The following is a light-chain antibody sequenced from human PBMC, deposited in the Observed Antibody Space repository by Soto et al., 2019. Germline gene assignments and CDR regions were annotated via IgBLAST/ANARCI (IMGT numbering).Light chain of an antibody. CDR3: SSYTSSASYV. CDR1: SSEVGGYNY. V-gene: IGLV2-14*03. J-gene: IGLJ1*01. CDR2: DVS. Sequence: QSVLTQPASVSGSPGQSITISCTGTSSEVGGYNYVSWYQQHPGKAPQLMIYDVSNRPSGVSNRFSGSKSGNTAYLTISRLQSVFVADYYCSSYTSSASYVFAPGTKVTV.